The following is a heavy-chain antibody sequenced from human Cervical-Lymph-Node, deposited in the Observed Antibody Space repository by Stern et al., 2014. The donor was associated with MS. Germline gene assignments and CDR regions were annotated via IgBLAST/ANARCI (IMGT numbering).Heavy chain of an antibody. V-gene: IGHV3-73*02. D-gene: IGHD3-3*01. CDR1: GFTFSDSA. CDR3: SRHDFDSLSGFYPFDS. CDR2: IRVKSNNYAT. Sequence: EVQLVESGGGLVQPGGSLKLSCAASGFTFSDSAIHWVRQAPGKGMEWIGRIRVKSNNYATAYGASLKGSFTISRDDSENTAYLQMKSLKIEDTAMYYCSRHDFDSLSGFYPFDSWGQGTLVTVSS. J-gene: IGHJ4*02.